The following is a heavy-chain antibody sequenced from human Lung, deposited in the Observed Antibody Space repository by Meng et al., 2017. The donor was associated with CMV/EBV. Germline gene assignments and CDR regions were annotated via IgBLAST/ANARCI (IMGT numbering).Heavy chain of an antibody. D-gene: IGHD2/OR15-2a*01. Sequence: SXXVSXXASGYTLSNYDIIWVRQASGQGLEWVGWMNPNRGNTAYAQKFQGRVTMTRDTSTSIAYMELSSLRSGDTAVYYCARGQVQCSTINCHDYRFSGMDVWXQGTTVTVSS. V-gene: IGHV1-8*01. CDR3: ARGQVQCSTINCHDYRFSGMDV. J-gene: IGHJ6*02. CDR1: GYTLSNYD. CDR2: MNPNRGNT.